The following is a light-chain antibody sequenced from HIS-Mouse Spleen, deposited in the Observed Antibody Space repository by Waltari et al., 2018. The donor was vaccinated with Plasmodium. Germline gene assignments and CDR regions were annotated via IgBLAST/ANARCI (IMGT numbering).Light chain of an antibody. J-gene: IGKJ1*01. CDR1: QSVSRSY. CDR3: QQYGSSGT. Sequence: IVLPQSPGTLSLSPGERATLSCRAGQSVSRSYLAWYQQKPGQAPRLLIYGASSRATGIPDRFSGSGSGTDFTLTISRLEPEDFAVYYCQQYGSSGTFGQGTKVEIK. V-gene: IGKV3-20*01. CDR2: GAS.